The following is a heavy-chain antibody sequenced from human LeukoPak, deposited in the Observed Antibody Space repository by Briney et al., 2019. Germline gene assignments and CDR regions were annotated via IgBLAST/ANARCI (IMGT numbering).Heavy chain of an antibody. CDR2: IRYDGSNK. D-gene: IGHD2-21*01. V-gene: IGHV3-30*02. J-gene: IGHJ4*02. CDR3: AKIWAYCGGDCFRYYFDY. Sequence: PGGSLRLSCAASGFTFSSYGMHWVRQAPGKGLEWVAFIRYDGSNKYYADSVKGRFTISRDNSKNTLYLQMNSLRAEDTAVYYCAKIWAYCGGDCFRYYFDYWGQGTLVTVSS. CDR1: GFTFSSYG.